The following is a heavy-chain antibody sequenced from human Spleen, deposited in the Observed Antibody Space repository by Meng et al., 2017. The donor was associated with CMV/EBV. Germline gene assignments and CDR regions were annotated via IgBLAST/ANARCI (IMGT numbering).Heavy chain of an antibody. CDR3: ARTGAGSTSHFDY. D-gene: IGHD2-2*01. J-gene: IGHJ4*02. V-gene: IGHV3-30*02. CDR2: IRYDGINK. CDR1: GFTFSDYG. Sequence: GESLKISCAASGFTFSDYGMHWVRQAPGKGLEWVAFIRYDGINKYYSDSVKGRFTISRDNFKNTLYLQMNSLRAEDTAVYYCARTGAGSTSHFDYWGQGTLVTVSS.